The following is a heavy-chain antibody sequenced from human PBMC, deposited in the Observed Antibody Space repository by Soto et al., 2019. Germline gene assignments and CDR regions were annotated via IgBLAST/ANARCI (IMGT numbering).Heavy chain of an antibody. Sequence: GGSLRLSCAASGFTFSSYGMHWVRQAPGKGLEWVSYISSSGSTIYYADSVKGRFTISRDNAKNSLYLQMNSLRAEDTAVYYCARDSVDTAMVSWGQGTLVTVSS. J-gene: IGHJ4*02. V-gene: IGHV3-48*04. CDR2: ISSSGSTI. D-gene: IGHD5-18*01. CDR1: GFTFSSYG. CDR3: ARDSVDTAMVS.